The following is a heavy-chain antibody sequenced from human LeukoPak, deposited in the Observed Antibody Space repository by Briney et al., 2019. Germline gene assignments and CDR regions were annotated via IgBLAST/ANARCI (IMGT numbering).Heavy chain of an antibody. CDR1: GFTVSSNY. V-gene: IGHV3-53*01. CDR2: IYSGGST. D-gene: IGHD1-26*01. Sequence: GGSLRLSCAASGFTVSSNYMSWVRQAPGKGLEWVSVIYSGGSTYYADSVKGRFPISRDNSKNTLYLQMDSLRAEDTAVYYCARDGMRDSGSYHWGQGTLVTVSS. CDR3: ARDGMRDSGSYH. J-gene: IGHJ5*02.